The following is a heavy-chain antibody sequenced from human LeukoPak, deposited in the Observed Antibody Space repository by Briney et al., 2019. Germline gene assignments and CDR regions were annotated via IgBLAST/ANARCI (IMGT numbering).Heavy chain of an antibody. CDR1: GFTFSSYA. CDR2: ISGSGGST. CDR3: SVAMNTYYYDSSGYYSFDY. D-gene: IGHD3-22*01. Sequence: PGGSLRLSCAASGFTFSSYAMSWVRQAPGKGLEWVSAISGSGGSTYYADSVKGRFTISRDNSKNTLYLQMNSLRAEDTAVYYCSVAMNTYYYDSSGYYSFDYWGQGTLVTVSS. V-gene: IGHV3-23*01. J-gene: IGHJ4*02.